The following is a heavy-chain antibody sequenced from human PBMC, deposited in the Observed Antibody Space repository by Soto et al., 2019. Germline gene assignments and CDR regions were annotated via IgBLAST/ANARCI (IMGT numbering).Heavy chain of an antibody. CDR1: GFTFSSYA. V-gene: IGHV3-30-3*01. D-gene: IGHD3-3*01. J-gene: IGHJ5*02. CDR3: ARARASYDFWSGMDWRYLPPNWFDP. Sequence: QVQLVESGGGVVQPGRSLRLSCAASGFTFSSYAMHWVRQAPGKGLEWVAVISYDGSNKYYADSVKGRFTISRDNSKNTLYRQMNSLRAEDTAVYYCARARASYDFWSGMDWRYLPPNWFDPWGQGTLVTVSS. CDR2: ISYDGSNK.